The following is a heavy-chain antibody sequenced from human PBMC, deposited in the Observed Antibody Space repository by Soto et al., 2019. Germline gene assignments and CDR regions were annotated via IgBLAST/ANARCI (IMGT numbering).Heavy chain of an antibody. J-gene: IGHJ4*02. CDR2: MYHSGST. V-gene: IGHV4-30-2*01. Sequence: PSETLSLTCAVSGGSISSGGYSCSWIRQPPGKGLEWIGYMYHSGSTYYNPSLKSRVTISIDRSKNQFSLKLSSVTAADTDVYYCARVPAYWGQGILVTVSS. CDR1: GGSISSGGYS. CDR3: ARVPAY. D-gene: IGHD2-2*01.